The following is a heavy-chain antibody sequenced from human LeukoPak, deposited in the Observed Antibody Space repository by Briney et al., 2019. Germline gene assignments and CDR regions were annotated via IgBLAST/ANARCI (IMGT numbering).Heavy chain of an antibody. CDR2: ISSSGST. Sequence: SETLSLTCTVSGDSISSGDYYWSWIRQPAGKGLEWIGRISSSGSTNYNPSLRSRVTISVDTSKNQFSLKLSSVTAADTAVYFCARGPYSYDSSGAFDIWGQGTMVTVSS. J-gene: IGHJ3*02. V-gene: IGHV4-61*02. CDR3: ARGPYSYDSSGAFDI. CDR1: GDSISSGDYY. D-gene: IGHD3-22*01.